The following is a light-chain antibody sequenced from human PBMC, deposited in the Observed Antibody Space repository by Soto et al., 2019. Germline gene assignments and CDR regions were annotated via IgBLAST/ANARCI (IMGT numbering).Light chain of an antibody. CDR1: QTVINTY. Sequence: EIVLTQSPGTLSLSPGERATLSCRASQTVINTYLAWYQQKSGQAPKFLIYGASNRATGIPDRFSGSGSGTDFTLTISRLEPEDFAVYSCQQYGTLPPTFGGGTKVEI. V-gene: IGKV3-20*01. J-gene: IGKJ4*01. CDR3: QQYGTLPPT. CDR2: GAS.